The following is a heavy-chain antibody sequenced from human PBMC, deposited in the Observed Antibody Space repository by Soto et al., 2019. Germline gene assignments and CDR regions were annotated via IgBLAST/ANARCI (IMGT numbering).Heavy chain of an antibody. CDR2: IKSKTDGGTT. D-gene: IGHD3-9*01. J-gene: IGHJ5*02. V-gene: IGHV3-15*01. Sequence: GGSLRLSCAASGFTFSNAWMSWVRQAPGKGLEWVGRIKSKTDGGTTDYAAPVKGRFTISRDDSKNTLYLQMNSLKTEDTAVYYCTTDFEYYDILTGYSPWFDPWGQGTLVTVSS. CDR1: GFTFSNAW. CDR3: TTDFEYYDILTGYSPWFDP.